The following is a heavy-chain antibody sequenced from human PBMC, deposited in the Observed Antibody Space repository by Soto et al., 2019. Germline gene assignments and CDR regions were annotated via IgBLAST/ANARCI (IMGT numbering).Heavy chain of an antibody. Sequence: PSETLSLTCTVSGGSISSGDYYWSWIRQPPGKGLEWIGYIYYSGSTYYNPSLKSRVTISVDTSKNQFSLKLSSVTAADTAVYYCAREEEGIAAAARGGMDVWGQGTTVTVSS. V-gene: IGHV4-30-4*01. D-gene: IGHD6-13*01. CDR2: IYYSGST. CDR3: AREEEGIAAAARGGMDV. J-gene: IGHJ6*02. CDR1: GGSISSGDYY.